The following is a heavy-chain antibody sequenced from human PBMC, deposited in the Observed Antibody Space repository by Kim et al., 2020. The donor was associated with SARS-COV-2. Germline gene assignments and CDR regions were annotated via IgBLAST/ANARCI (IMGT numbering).Heavy chain of an antibody. CDR2: IYYSGST. V-gene: IGHV4-31*03. D-gene: IGHD5-12*01. Sequence: SETLSLTCTVSGGSISSGGYYWSWIRQHPGKGLEWIGYIYYSGSTYYNPSLKSRVTISVDTSKNQFSLKLSSVTAADTAVHYCARENSTEMATDYWGQGTLVTVSS. J-gene: IGHJ4*02. CDR1: GGSISSGGYY. CDR3: ARENSTEMATDY.